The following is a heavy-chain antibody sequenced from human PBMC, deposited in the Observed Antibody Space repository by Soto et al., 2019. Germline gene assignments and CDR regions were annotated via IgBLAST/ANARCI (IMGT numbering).Heavy chain of an antibody. CDR2: IFYSGST. Sequence: SETLSLTCNVSGGSISSSRSYWAWIRQHPGKGLEWIGNIFYSGSTYYNPSLKSRVTVSVDTSKNQFSLKLSSVTAADTAVYYCARGVAALGAWFDPWGQGTLDTSPQ. CDR1: GGSISSSRSY. V-gene: IGHV4-31*03. J-gene: IGHJ5*02. CDR3: ARGVAALGAWFDP. D-gene: IGHD6-6*01.